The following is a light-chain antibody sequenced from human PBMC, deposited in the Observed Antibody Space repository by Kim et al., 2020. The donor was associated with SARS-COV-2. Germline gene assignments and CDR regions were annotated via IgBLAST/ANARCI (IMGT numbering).Light chain of an antibody. CDR3: QAWDSSTVI. CDR2: KDT. Sequence: SYELTQPPSVSVSPGQTASITCSGDKLGNKYVCWYQQKAGQSPDLVIYKDTKRPSGIPERFSGSNSGNTATLTISGTQAMDEADYYCQAWDSSTVIFGGGTHLTVL. CDR1: KLGNKY. J-gene: IGLJ2*01. V-gene: IGLV3-1*01.